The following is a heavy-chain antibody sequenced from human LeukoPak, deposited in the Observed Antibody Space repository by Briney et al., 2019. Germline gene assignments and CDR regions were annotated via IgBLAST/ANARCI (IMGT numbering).Heavy chain of an antibody. V-gene: IGHV1-18*04. D-gene: IGHD3-3*01. CDR1: GYTFTGYY. J-gene: IGHJ6*02. CDR3: ARGSYDFWSGYLYYYYGMDV. CDR2: ISAYNGNT. Sequence: ASVKVSCKASGYTFTGYYMHWVRQAPGQGLEWMGWISAYNGNTNYAQKLQGRVTMTTDTSTSTAYMELRSLRSDDTAVYYCARGSYDFWSGYLYYYYGMDVWGQGTTVTVSS.